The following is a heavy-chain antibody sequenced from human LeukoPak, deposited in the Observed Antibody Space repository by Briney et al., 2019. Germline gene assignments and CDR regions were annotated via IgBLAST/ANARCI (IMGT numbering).Heavy chain of an antibody. CDR1: GFTVSSNF. J-gene: IGHJ4*02. V-gene: IGHV3-53*01. D-gene: IGHD2-2*01. CDR2: IYSDGGI. CDR3: ASLRGSTSDY. Sequence: GGSLRLSCAASGFTVSSNFMSWVRQAPGKGLEWVSTIYSDGGIYYADSVKGRFTISRDNSKNTLYLQMSSLRAEDTAIYYCASLRGSTSDYWGQGTLVTVSS.